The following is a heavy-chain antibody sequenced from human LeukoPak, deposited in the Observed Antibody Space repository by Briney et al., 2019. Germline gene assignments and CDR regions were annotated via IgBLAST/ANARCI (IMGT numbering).Heavy chain of an antibody. V-gene: IGHV3-23*01. Sequence: GSLRLSCAASGFTFRSYAMSWVRQAPGKGLEWVSVISGRGDSTHYPDSAKGRFTISRDNSKNTLYLQMNSLRVEDTAVYYCAKAHSSSWYYFGDWGQGARVTVSS. J-gene: IGHJ4*02. CDR1: GFTFRSYA. CDR3: AKAHSSSWYYFGD. D-gene: IGHD6-13*01. CDR2: ISGRGDST.